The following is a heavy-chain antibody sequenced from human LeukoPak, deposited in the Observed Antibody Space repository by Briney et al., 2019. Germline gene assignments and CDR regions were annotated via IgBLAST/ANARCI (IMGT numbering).Heavy chain of an antibody. CDR1: GFTFSSYA. Sequence: GGSLRLSCAASGFTFSSYAMSWVRQAPGKGLEWVSAISGSGGSTYYADSVKGRFTISRDNSKNTLYLQMNSLRAEDTAVYYCAKDHPPKSGAIFGVVIISRQIDYWGQGTLVTVSS. J-gene: IGHJ4*02. CDR3: AKDHPPKSGAIFGVVIISRQIDY. V-gene: IGHV3-23*01. D-gene: IGHD3-3*01. CDR2: ISGSGGST.